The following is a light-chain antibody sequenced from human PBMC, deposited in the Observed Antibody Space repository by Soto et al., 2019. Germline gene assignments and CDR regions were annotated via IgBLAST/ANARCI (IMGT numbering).Light chain of an antibody. V-gene: IGKV1-39*01. CDR1: QSISTY. J-gene: IGKJ4*01. CDR2: GAS. Sequence: DIEMTQSPSSLSASVGDRVTITCRASQSISTYLNWYQQKGGKAPKLPIHGASGLQSGVPLRFSGSGSGTDFTLTISSLQPEDFATYYCQQGYSTLLSFGGGTTVELK. CDR3: QQGYSTLLS.